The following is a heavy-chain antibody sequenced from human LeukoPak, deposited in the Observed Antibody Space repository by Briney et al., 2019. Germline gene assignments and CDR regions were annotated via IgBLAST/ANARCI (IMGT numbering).Heavy chain of an antibody. V-gene: IGHV3-30*01. Sequence: PGGSLRLSCPASEFSFSAYGMHWVRQAPGKGQEWVAGISQDGKYKVYADFVRGRITISRDNSENTLYLLINSLRTEDTAVYFCAKEVGLHDAFDIWGHGTKVTVSS. CDR3: AKEVGLHDAFDI. CDR2: ISQDGKYK. J-gene: IGHJ3*02. CDR1: EFSFSAYG. D-gene: IGHD2-2*01.